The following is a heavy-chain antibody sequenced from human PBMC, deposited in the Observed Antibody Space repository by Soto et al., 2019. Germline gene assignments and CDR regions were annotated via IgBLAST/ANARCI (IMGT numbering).Heavy chain of an antibody. J-gene: IGHJ4*02. D-gene: IGHD4-17*01. CDR3: ARGGTGGRTTVTTYAV. Sequence: QVQLQESGAGLVKPSETLSLTCTVSGGSIDNYYWSWIRQPPGRGLEWIGFIYSSGSTNYNPSVKSQVTISAGTSRNQVSLKLSSVTTADTAVYYCARGGTGGRTTVTTYAVWGQGTLVTASS. V-gene: IGHV4-59*01. CDR2: IYSSGST. CDR1: GGSIDNYY.